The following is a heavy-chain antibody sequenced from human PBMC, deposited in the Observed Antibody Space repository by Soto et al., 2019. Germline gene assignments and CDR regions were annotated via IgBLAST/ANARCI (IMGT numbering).Heavy chain of an antibody. V-gene: IGHV3-30*18. D-gene: IGHD3-10*01. CDR1: GFSFSSFG. CDR2: ISYDGDKK. Sequence: GGSLRLSCTASGFSFSSFGMHWVRQAPGKGLEWAASISYDGDKKYSADSVKGRFTVSRDNSKNTLYLQMNSLSADDTAMYYCAKGLSMVRGLFVLLPDGLDIWGQGTVVTVSS. CDR3: AKGLSMVRGLFVLLPDGLDI. J-gene: IGHJ3*02.